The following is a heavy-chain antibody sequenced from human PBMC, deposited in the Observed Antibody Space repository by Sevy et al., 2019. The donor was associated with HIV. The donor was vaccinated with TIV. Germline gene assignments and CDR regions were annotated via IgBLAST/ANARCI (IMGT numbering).Heavy chain of an antibody. Sequence: GGSLRLSCAASGFTFSSYGMHWVRQAPGKGLEWVAVISYDRSNKYYADSVKGRFTISRDNSKNTLYLQMNSLRAEDTAVYYCAKVWDGLGYCSSTSCYREGMDVWGQGTTVTVSS. D-gene: IGHD2-2*02. CDR2: ISYDRSNK. CDR3: AKVWDGLGYCSSTSCYREGMDV. V-gene: IGHV3-30*18. CDR1: GFTFSSYG. J-gene: IGHJ6*02.